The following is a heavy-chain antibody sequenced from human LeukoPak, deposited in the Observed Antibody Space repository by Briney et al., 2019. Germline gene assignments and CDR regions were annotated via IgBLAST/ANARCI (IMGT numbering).Heavy chain of an antibody. V-gene: IGHV4-39*07. CDR1: GDSITGYY. CDR3: AREKIGTGTVLGKDYYYMDV. D-gene: IGHD3-16*01. J-gene: IGHJ6*03. Sequence: PSETLSLTCSVSGDSITGYYWGWIRQPPGKGLEWIGNIYYTGNTYYNSSLKSRVTISLDTSKNQFSLKLSSVTAADTAMYYCAREKIGTGTVLGKDYYYMDVWGKGTTVTVSS. CDR2: IYYTGNT.